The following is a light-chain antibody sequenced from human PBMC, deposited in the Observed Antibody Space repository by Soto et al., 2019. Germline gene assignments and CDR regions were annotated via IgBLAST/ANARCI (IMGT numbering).Light chain of an antibody. CDR3: QQYGSSPLT. Sequence: EIVLTQFPATLSLSPGERATLSCRASQSVSSNYLAWYQQRPGQPPNLLIFGASNRAPGIPDRFSGSGSGTDFTLTISRLEPEDFAVYYCQQYGSSPLTFGGGTKVDI. V-gene: IGKV3-20*01. J-gene: IGKJ4*01. CDR1: QSVSSNY. CDR2: GAS.